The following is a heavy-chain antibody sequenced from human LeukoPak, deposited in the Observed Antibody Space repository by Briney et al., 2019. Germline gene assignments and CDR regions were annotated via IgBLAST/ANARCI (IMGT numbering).Heavy chain of an antibody. Sequence: GGSLRLSCAASGFTFSSYSMNWVRQAPGKGLEWVSSISSSSSYIYHADSVKGRFTISRDNAKNSLYLQMNSLRAEDTAVYYCARGSVGHYWGQGTLVTVSS. J-gene: IGHJ4*02. CDR1: GFTFSSYS. CDR2: ISSSSSYI. CDR3: ARGSVGHY. V-gene: IGHV3-21*01.